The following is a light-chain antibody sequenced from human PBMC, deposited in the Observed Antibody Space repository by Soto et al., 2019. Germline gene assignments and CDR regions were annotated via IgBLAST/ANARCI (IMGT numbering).Light chain of an antibody. Sequence: QPVLTQSPSASASLGASVKLTCTLSSGHSSYAIAWHQQQPEKGPRYLMKLNSDGSHGKGDGIPDRFSGSSSGAERYLTISSLQSEDEADYYCQTWGTGIPWVFGGGTQLTVL. CDR2: LNSDGSH. V-gene: IGLV4-69*01. CDR1: SGHSSYA. CDR3: QTWGTGIPWV. J-gene: IGLJ3*02.